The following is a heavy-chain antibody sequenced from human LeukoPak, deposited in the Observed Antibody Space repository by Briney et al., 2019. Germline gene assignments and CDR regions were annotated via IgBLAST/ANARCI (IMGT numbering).Heavy chain of an antibody. Sequence: SETLFLTCSVSGGSISGYYWSWIRQPPGKGLEWIGYIYYSGSTNYNPSLKSRITISVDTSKNQFSLKLSSVTAADTAVYYCARRPMVRGVIPYGMDVWGQGTTVTVSS. CDR3: ARRPMVRGVIPYGMDV. CDR2: IYYSGST. V-gene: IGHV4-59*08. J-gene: IGHJ6*02. CDR1: GGSISGYY. D-gene: IGHD3-10*01.